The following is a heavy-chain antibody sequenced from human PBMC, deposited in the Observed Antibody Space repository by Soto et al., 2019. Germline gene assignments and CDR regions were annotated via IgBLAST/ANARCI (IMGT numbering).Heavy chain of an antibody. CDR3: ARHTIGAYGWLDP. CDR2: MNPNSGVT. V-gene: IGHV1-8*01. J-gene: IGHJ5*02. D-gene: IGHD2-8*01. CDR1: GYSFTSYE. Sequence: QVPLVQSGAEVKKPGASVKVSCKASGYSFTSYEINWVRQATGQGLEWMGWMNPNSGVTGYAQKFQGRVTMTRKTSINTAYMELSNLRSDDTAVYYCARHTIGAYGWLDPWGQGTLVTVSS.